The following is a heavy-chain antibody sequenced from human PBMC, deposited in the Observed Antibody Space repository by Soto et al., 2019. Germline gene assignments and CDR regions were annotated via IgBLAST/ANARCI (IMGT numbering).Heavy chain of an antibody. J-gene: IGHJ5*02. CDR3: AGILESTMIRGP. CDR1: GFSLSDARMR. CDR2: IFSNDAK. Sequence: QVTVKESGPVLVKPTETLTLTCTVSGFSLSDARMRVSWIRQPPGKALEWLANIFSNDAKFYSTSLKSRLTVSKDTSKSQVVLTMTTMDPVDTATYYGAGILESTMIRGPWGQGTLVTVSS. D-gene: IGHD3-10*01. V-gene: IGHV2-26*01.